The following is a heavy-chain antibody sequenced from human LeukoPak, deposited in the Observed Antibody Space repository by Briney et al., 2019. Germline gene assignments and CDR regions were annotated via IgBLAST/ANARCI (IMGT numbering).Heavy chain of an antibody. CDR2: INHSGST. CDR3: AGGFWSGQRYFDY. CDR1: GGSFSGYY. Sequence: SETLSLTCGVYGGSFSGYYWSWIRQPPGKGLEWIGEINHSGSTNHNPSLKSRVTISVDTSKNQFSLKLTSVTAADTAVYYCAGGFWSGQRYFDYWGQGTLVTVSS. D-gene: IGHD3-3*01. V-gene: IGHV4-34*01. J-gene: IGHJ4*02.